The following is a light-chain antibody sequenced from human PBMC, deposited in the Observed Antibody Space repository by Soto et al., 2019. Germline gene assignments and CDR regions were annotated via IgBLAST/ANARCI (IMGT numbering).Light chain of an antibody. CDR1: QSVSSNY. CDR2: AAS. V-gene: IGKV3-20*01. J-gene: IGKJ4*01. Sequence: EIVLTQSPGTLSLSPGERATLSCRASQSVSSNYIAWYQQKPGQAPRLLIYAASTRATGIPDRFSGSGSGIDFTLTISRLEPEDFAVYYCQQYGRSPPLIFGGGTKVEIK. CDR3: QQYGRSPPLI.